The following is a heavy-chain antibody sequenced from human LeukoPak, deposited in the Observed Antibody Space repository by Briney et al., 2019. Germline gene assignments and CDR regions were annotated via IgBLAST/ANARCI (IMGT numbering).Heavy chain of an antibody. V-gene: IGHV4-59*01. CDR3: ARGGSYCSGGSCYLIGWFDP. CDR1: GLSISSYY. CDR2: IYYSGST. Sequence: SETLSLTCTVSGLSISSYYWSWLRQPPGKGLEWIGYIYYSGSTNYNPSLKSRVTISVDSSKNQFSLKLSSVTAADAAVYYCARGGSYCSGGSCYLIGWFDPWGQGTLVTVSS. D-gene: IGHD2-15*01. J-gene: IGHJ5*02.